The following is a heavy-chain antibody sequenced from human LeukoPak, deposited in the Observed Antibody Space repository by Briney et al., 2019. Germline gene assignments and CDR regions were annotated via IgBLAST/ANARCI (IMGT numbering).Heavy chain of an antibody. CDR2: IKQDGSGK. CDR3: ARDGDCSSTSCYNYYYYMDV. J-gene: IGHJ6*03. D-gene: IGHD2-2*02. CDR1: GFTFRSYW. V-gene: IGHV3-7*01. Sequence: TGGSLRLSCAASGFTFRSYWMSWVRQAPGKGLEGVANIKQDGSGKYYVDSVKGRFTISRDNAKNSLYLQMNSLRAEDTAVYYCARDGDCSSTSCYNYYYYMDVWGKGTTVTVSS.